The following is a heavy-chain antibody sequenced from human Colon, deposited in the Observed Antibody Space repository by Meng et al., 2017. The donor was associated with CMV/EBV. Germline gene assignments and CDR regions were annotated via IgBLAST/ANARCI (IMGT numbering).Heavy chain of an antibody. CDR2: IIPFLSIV. V-gene: IGHV1-69*10. Sequence: SGGTFRNSAISWVRLAPGQGLDWMGGIIPFLSIVNYAQKFRDRVTITADKSTGTAYMELSRLRSDDTAVYYCARGAAAATYARNWFDPWGQGTLVTVSS. CDR1: GGTFRNSA. CDR3: ARGAAAATYARNWFDP. J-gene: IGHJ5*02. D-gene: IGHD6-13*01.